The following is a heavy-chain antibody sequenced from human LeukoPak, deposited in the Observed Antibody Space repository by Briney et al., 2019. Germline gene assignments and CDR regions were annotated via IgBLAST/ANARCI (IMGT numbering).Heavy chain of an antibody. J-gene: IGHJ5*02. V-gene: IGHV3-30*04. Sequence: GRSLRLSCAASGFTFSSYAMHWVRQAPGKGLEWVAVISYDGSNKYYADSVKGRFTISGDNAKNSLYLQMNSLRAEDTAVYYCARERAAVAAAGTRWFDPWGQGTLVTVSS. CDR1: GFTFSSYA. CDR3: ARERAAVAAAGTRWFDP. CDR2: ISYDGSNK. D-gene: IGHD6-13*01.